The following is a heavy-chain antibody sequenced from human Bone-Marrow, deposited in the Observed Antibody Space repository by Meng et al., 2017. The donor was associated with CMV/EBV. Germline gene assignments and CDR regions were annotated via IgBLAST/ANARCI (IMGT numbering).Heavy chain of an antibody. CDR1: GYSISSGYY. CDR3: ARATSGFDY. V-gene: IGHV4-38-2*02. D-gene: IGHD3-10*01. J-gene: IGHJ4*02. CDR2: IYHSGST. Sequence: GSLRLSCTVSGYSISSGYYWGWIRQPPGKGLEWIGSIYHSGSTYYNPSLKSRVTISVDTSKNQFSLKLSSVTAADTAVYYRARATSGFDYWGQGTLVTVSS.